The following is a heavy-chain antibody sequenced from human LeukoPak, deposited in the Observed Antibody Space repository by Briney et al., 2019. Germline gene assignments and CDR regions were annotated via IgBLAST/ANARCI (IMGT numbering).Heavy chain of an antibody. V-gene: IGHV4-34*01. Sequence: PSETLSLTCAVYGGSFSGYYWSWIRQPPGKGLEWIGEINHSGSTSYNPSLKSRVTISVDTSKNQFSLKLSSVTAADTAVYYCARDCGRGKWDYWGQGTLVTVSS. J-gene: IGHJ4*02. D-gene: IGHD2-15*01. CDR3: ARDCGRGKWDY. CDR1: GGSFSGYY. CDR2: INHSGST.